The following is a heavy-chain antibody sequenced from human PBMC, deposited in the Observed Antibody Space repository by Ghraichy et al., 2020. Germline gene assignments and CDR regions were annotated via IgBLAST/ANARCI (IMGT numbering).Heavy chain of an antibody. CDR3: AREGRRDELDY. CDR1: GFTFSSYW. J-gene: IGHJ4*02. CDR2: ISYDGSST. D-gene: IGHD1-7*01. V-gene: IGHV3-74*01. Sequence: GGSLRLSCAASGFTFSSYWMHWVRQAPGKGLMWVSRISYDGSSTDYDDSVKGRFTISRDNAENTLYLQMSSLRAEDTAMYYCAREGRRDELDYWGRGTLATVSS.